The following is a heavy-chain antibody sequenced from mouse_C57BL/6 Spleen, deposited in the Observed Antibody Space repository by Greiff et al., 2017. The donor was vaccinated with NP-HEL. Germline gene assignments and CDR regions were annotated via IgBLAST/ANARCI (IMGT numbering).Heavy chain of an antibody. Sequence: EVMLVESEGGLVQPGSSMKLSCTASGFTFSDYYMAWVRQVPEKGLEWVANINYDGSSTYYLDSLKSRFIISRDNAKNILYLQMSSLKSEDTATYYCAREGAPYAMEDWGQGTSETVSS. CDR2: INYDGSST. V-gene: IGHV5-16*01. CDR1: GFTFSDYY. J-gene: IGHJ4*01. CDR3: AREGAPYAMED.